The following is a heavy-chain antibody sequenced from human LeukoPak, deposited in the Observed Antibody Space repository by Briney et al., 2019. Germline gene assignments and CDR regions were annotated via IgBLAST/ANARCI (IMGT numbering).Heavy chain of an antibody. CDR1: AGSTSSSSYY. J-gene: IGHJ4*02. CDR2: IYYSGST. D-gene: IGHD3-16*01. CDR3: ARVYDYVWGSPIDY. V-gene: IGHV4-39*07. Sequence: PSETLSLTCTVSAGSTSSSSYYWGWIRQPPGKGLEWIGSIYYSGSTYYNPSLKSRVTISVDTSKNQFSLKLSSVTAADTAVYYCARVYDYVWGSPIDYWGQGTLVTVSS.